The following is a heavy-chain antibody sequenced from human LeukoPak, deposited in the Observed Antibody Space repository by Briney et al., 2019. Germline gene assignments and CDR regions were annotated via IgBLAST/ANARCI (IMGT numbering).Heavy chain of an antibody. CDR2: INHSGST. J-gene: IGHJ5*02. V-gene: IGHV4-34*01. CDR1: GGSFGGYY. CDR3: ARGGVEMEMAYNWFDP. Sequence: SETLSLTCAVYGGSFGGYYWSWIRQPPGKGLEWIGEINHSGSTNYNPSLKSRVTISVDTSKNQFSLKLSSVTAADTAVYYCARGGVEMEMAYNWFDPWGQGTLVTVSS. D-gene: IGHD5-24*01.